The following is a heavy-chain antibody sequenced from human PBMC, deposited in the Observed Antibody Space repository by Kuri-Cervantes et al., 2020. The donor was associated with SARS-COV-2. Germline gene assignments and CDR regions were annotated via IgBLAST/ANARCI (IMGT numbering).Heavy chain of an antibody. D-gene: IGHD3-22*01. CDR2: IYPGDSDT. CDR3: ARQKFHYYDSSGYQGATDY. J-gene: IGHJ4*02. V-gene: IGHV5-51*01. CDR1: GYSFTSYW. Sequence: GESRKISWKGSGYSFTSYWIGWVRQMPGKGLEWMGIIYPGDSDTRYSPSFQGQVTISADKSISTAYLQWSSLKASDTAMYYCARQKFHYYDSSGYQGATDYWGKGTLVTVSS.